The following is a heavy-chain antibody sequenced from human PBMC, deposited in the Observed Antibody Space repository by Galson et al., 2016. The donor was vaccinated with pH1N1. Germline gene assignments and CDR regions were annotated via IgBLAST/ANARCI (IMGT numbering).Heavy chain of an antibody. CDR3: ARDSEYSGHEGFH. D-gene: IGHD5-12*01. Sequence: SLRLSCAASGFTFTSYAMHWVRQAPGKGLEWVAVILHDGTNEYYADSVKGRFTIPRDKTQSTVYLQMNSLRTEDTAVYYCARDSEYSGHEGFHWAQGTLVIVSS. CDR1: GFTFTSYA. CDR2: ILHDGTNE. V-gene: IGHV3-30*04. J-gene: IGHJ4*02.